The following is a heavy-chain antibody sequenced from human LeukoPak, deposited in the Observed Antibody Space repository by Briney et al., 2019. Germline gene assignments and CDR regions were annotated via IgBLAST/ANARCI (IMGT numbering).Heavy chain of an antibody. V-gene: IGHV3-30*18. CDR3: AKERWELLHALDP. CDR1: GFTFSSYG. CDR2: ISYDGSNK. J-gene: IGHJ5*02. Sequence: GGPLRLSCAASGFTFSSYGMHWVRQAPGKGLEWVAVISYDGSNKYYADSVKGRFTISRDNSKNTLYLQMNSLRAEDTAVYYCAKERWELLHALDPWGQGTLVTVSS. D-gene: IGHD1-26*01.